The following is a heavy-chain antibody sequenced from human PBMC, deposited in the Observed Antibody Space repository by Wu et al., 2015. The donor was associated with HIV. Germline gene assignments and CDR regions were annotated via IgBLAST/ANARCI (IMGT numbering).Heavy chain of an antibody. CDR2: VSAYDGRT. CDR3: ARGGHCTQGVCYHLEY. V-gene: IGHV1-18*01. CDR1: GYLFTHYG. Sequence: QVQLEQSGAELKKPGASVRVSCKASGYLFTHYGVTWVRLAPGQGLEWVGWVSAYDGRTNYAQNLQGRVTMTTDSHTETAYMELKSLTSDDTAVYFCARGGHCTQGVCYHLEYWGQGTLVTVSS. D-gene: IGHD2-8*01. J-gene: IGHJ4*02.